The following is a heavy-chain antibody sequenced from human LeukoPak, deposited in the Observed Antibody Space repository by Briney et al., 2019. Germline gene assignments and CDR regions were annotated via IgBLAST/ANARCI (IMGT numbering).Heavy chain of an antibody. CDR2: IYYSGST. Sequence: SETLPLTCTVSGGSISSYYWSWIRQPPGKGLEWIGYIYYSGSTNYNPSLKSRVTISVDTSKNQFSLKLSSVTAADTAVYYCARVASSHDFDYWGQGTLVTVSS. CDR1: GGSISSYY. D-gene: IGHD6-13*01. V-gene: IGHV4-59*01. J-gene: IGHJ4*02. CDR3: ARVASSHDFDY.